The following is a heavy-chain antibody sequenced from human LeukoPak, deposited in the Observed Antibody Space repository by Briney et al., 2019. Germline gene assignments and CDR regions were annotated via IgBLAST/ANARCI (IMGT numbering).Heavy chain of an antibody. CDR3: ARDSEGQWLVYYYYYMDV. Sequence: PGRSLGLSCAASGFTFSSYAMHWVRQAPGKGLEWVAVISYDGSNKYYADSVKGRFTTSRDNSKNTLYLQMNSLRAEDTAVYYCARDSEGQWLVYYYYYMDVWGKGTTVTVSS. CDR2: ISYDGSNK. V-gene: IGHV3-30-3*01. J-gene: IGHJ6*03. CDR1: GFTFSSYA. D-gene: IGHD6-19*01.